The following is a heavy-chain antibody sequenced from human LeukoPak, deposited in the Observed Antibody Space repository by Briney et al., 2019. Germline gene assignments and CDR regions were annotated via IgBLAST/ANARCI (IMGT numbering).Heavy chain of an antibody. Sequence: PGGSLRLSCAASGFTFSSYGMHWVRQAPGKGLEWVALISYDGSNKYYADSVKGRFTISRDNSKNTLYLQMNSLRAEDTAVYYCAKDLRYCSSTSCYPFYYYYMDVWGKGTTVTVSS. CDR2: ISYDGSNK. D-gene: IGHD2-2*01. CDR1: GFTFSSYG. V-gene: IGHV3-30*18. CDR3: AKDLRYCSSTSCYPFYYYYMDV. J-gene: IGHJ6*03.